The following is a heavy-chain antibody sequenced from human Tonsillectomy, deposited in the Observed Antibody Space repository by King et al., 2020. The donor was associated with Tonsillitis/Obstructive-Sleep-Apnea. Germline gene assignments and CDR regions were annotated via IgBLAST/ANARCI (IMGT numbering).Heavy chain of an antibody. V-gene: IGHV1-46*01. Sequence: VQLVESGAEVKKPGASVKVSCKASGYTFTSYYMHWVRQAPGQGLEWMGIITPSGGSTSYAQQFQGRVTMTRDTSTSTVYMELSSLRSEDTAVYYCAGCIAAAGTGWNYWGQGTLVTVSS. CDR3: AGCIAAAGTGWNY. J-gene: IGHJ4*02. D-gene: IGHD6-13*01. CDR1: GYTFTSYY. CDR2: ITPSGGST.